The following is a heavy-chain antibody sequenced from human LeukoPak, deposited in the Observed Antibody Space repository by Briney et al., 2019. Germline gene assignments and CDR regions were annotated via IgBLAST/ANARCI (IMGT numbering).Heavy chain of an antibody. V-gene: IGHV4-38-2*01. CDR1: GYSISSGYY. D-gene: IGHD2-2*01. Sequence: PSETLSLTCAVSGYSISSGYYWGWIRQPPGKGLEWIGSIYHSGSTYYNPSLKSRVTILVDTSKNQFSLKLSFVTAADTAVYYCARHGAGDCSSSSCYRIDAFDIWGQGTMVTVSS. CDR2: IYHSGST. CDR3: ARHGAGDCSSSSCYRIDAFDI. J-gene: IGHJ3*02.